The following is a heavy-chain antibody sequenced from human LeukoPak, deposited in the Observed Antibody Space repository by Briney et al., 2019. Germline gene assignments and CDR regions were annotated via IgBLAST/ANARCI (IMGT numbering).Heavy chain of an antibody. Sequence: PGGSLRLSCVASGLTFSDYYMSWIRQAPGKGLEWVSYISNSGSTIYYTDSVKGRFTISRDNAKNSLYLQMNSLRAEDTAVYYCARGDIVVVPADYWGQGTLVTVSS. D-gene: IGHD2-2*01. CDR3: ARGDIVVVPADY. V-gene: IGHV3-11*04. CDR1: GLTFSDYY. J-gene: IGHJ4*02. CDR2: ISNSGSTI.